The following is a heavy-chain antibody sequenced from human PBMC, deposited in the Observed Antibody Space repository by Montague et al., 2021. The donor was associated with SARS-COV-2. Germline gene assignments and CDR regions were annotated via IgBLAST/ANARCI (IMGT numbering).Heavy chain of an antibody. CDR1: SGSISSCCSISSGGYY. D-gene: IGHD5-18*01. J-gene: IGHJ5*02. CDR2: IYYSGST. CDR3: ARDLGHRYVAVWFDP. V-gene: IGHV4-31*03. Sequence: TLSLTCTVSSGSISSCCSISSGGYYWSWIRQHPGKGLEWIGYIYYSGSTSYNPSLKSRVTISVDTSKNQFSLKLSSVTAADTAVYYCARDLGHRYVAVWFDPWGQGTLVTVSS.